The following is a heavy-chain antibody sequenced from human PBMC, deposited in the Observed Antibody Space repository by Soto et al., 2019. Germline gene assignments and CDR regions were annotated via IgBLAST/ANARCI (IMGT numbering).Heavy chain of an antibody. J-gene: IGHJ6*02. Sequence: VGSLRLSCAASGFTFSSYAMHWVRQAPGKGLEWVAVISYDGSNKYYADSVKGRFTISRDNSKNTLYLQMNSLRAEDTAVYYCARGLTGYSRLSPYYYYYGMDVWGQGTTVTVSS. CDR1: GFTFSSYA. CDR2: ISYDGSNK. D-gene: IGHD3-9*01. V-gene: IGHV3-30-3*01. CDR3: ARGLTGYSRLSPYYYYYGMDV.